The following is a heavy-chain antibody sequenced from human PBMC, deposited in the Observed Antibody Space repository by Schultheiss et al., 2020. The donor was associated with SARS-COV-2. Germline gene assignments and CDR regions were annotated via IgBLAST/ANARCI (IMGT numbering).Heavy chain of an antibody. D-gene: IGHD5/OR15-5a*01. J-gene: IGHJ4*02. CDR1: GFTFSSYG. V-gene: IGHV3-48*02. CDR2: ISQSGTT. Sequence: GGSLRLSCAASGFTFSSYGMHWVRQAPGKGLEWVAVISQSGTTNYADSVKGRFTISRDNAKNSLSLQMNSLRDEDTAVYYCARGVGDYWGQGALVTVSS. CDR3: ARGVGDY.